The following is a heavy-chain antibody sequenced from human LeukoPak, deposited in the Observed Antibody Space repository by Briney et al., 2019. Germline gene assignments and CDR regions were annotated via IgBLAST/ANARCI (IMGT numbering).Heavy chain of an antibody. J-gene: IGHJ5*02. CDR2: IHSSGSA. CDR3: ARNSYYYQTHDT. CDR1: GGSISDYY. V-gene: IGHV4-59*08. Sequence: PSETLSLTCTVSGGSISDYYWSWIRQPPGKGLEWIGYIHSSGSANYKPSLKSRATISVDTSKNQCSLKVSSVTAADTAKYYCARNSYYYQTHDTWGQGTLVTVSS. D-gene: IGHD3-10*01.